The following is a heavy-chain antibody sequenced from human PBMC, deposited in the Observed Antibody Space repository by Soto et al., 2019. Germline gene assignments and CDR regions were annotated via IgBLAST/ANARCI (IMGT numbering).Heavy chain of an antibody. D-gene: IGHD6-13*01. J-gene: IGHJ4*02. V-gene: IGHV1-69*01. Sequence: QAQVVQSGAEVRQPGSSVKLSCKASEGTFNSYAIAWVRQDPGQGLEWMGGIIPYYNTLNYAQKFQDRVTITADDSTNTVYMELSSLRSDDTAFYFCASGASRGYPYPFDSWAQGTLVTVSS. CDR2: IIPYYNTL. CDR3: ASGASRGYPYPFDS. CDR1: EGTFNSYA.